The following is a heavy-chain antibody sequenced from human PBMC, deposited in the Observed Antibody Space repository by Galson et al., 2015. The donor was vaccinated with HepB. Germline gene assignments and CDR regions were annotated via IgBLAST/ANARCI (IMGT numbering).Heavy chain of an antibody. D-gene: IGHD2-2*02. Sequence: SLRLSCAASGFTFGSHAMTWVRQAPGKGLEWVSSISSSADNIYYSDSRFIISRDNSKNTLYLQMSSLSAEDTAIYNCAGGAIGRVEGLDSWGQGTLVTVSS. V-gene: IGHV3-23*01. CDR2: ISSSADNI. CDR1: GFTFGSHA. J-gene: IGHJ5*01. CDR3: AGGAIGRVEGLDS.